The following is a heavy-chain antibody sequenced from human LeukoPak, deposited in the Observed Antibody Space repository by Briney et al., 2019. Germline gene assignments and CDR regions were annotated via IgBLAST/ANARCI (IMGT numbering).Heavy chain of an antibody. CDR1: GFTVSSNY. CDR3: AKDPTHYRVWDDYDSRRLSH. V-gene: IGHV3-53*05. D-gene: IGHD3-22*01. Sequence: PGGSLRLSCAASGFTVSSNYMSWVRQAPGKGLEWVSVIYSGGSTYYADSVKGRFTISRDNSKNTLYLQMNSLRAEDTAVYYCAKDPTHYRVWDDYDSRRLSHWGQGTLVTVSS. CDR2: IYSGGST. J-gene: IGHJ4*02.